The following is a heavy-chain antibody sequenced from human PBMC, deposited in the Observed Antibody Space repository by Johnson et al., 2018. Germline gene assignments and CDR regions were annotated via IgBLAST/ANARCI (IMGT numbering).Heavy chain of an antibody. CDR1: GFTFGDYA. Sequence: VQLVQSGGTLVKXGRSLRLXCTASGFTFGDYALSWFRQAPGKGLEWIGFISSKAYGGTTEYAASVKGRFTVSRDDSKSIAYLQMNSLQPGDTAVYYCTRGMGWQLVFAFDVWGQGTMLTVSS. CDR2: ISSKAYGGTT. J-gene: IGHJ3*01. V-gene: IGHV3-49*05. CDR3: TRGMGWQLVFAFDV. D-gene: IGHD6-6*01.